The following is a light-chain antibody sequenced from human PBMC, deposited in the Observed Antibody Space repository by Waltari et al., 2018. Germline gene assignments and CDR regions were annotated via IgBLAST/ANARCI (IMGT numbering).Light chain of an antibody. CDR3: SSYAGSVV. V-gene: IGLV2-23*02. CDR2: GVN. CDR1: SSDIGSYNV. J-gene: IGLJ3*02. Sequence: QSALTQPASVSGSRGQSITISCTGSSSDIGSYNVVSWYQHHPGKAPKLLIYGVNNRPSGFSKRVSGAKSGNTASLTISGLQAEDEADYYCSSYAGSVVFGGGTKLTVL.